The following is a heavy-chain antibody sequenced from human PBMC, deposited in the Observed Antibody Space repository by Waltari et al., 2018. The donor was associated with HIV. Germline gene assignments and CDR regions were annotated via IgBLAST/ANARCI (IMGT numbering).Heavy chain of an antibody. CDR2: ISSSSSTI. Sequence: EVQLVESGGGLVQPGGSLRLSCAASGFTFSSYRMNWVRQAPGKGLEWVSYISSSSSTIYYADSVKGRFTISRDNAKNSLYLQMNSLRAEDTAVYYCAREGETLFDYWGQGTLVTVSS. V-gene: IGHV3-48*01. CDR1: GFTFSSYR. D-gene: IGHD1-26*01. J-gene: IGHJ4*02. CDR3: AREGETLFDY.